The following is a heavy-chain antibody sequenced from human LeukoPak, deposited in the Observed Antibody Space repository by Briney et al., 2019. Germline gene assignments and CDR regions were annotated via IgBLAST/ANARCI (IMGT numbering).Heavy chain of an antibody. CDR1: GFVFSDYY. CDR3: GTHAGRTGSDD. CDR2: ISGSGNDI. J-gene: IGHJ4*02. D-gene: IGHD3/OR15-3a*01. V-gene: IGHV3-11*01. Sequence: KPGGSPRLSCATSGFVFSDYYMSWIRQAPGKGLEWVSYISGSGNDISYANSVKGRFTISRDNAKGSLYLQMNSLRAAGTAVYYCGTHAGRTGSDDWGQGTLVTVSS.